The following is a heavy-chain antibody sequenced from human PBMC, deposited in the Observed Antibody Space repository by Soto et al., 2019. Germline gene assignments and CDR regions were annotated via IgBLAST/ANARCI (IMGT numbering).Heavy chain of an antibody. D-gene: IGHD1-1*01. CDR2: IYHSGST. CDR3: ASVPTVAKYFHH. J-gene: IGHJ1*01. Sequence: PSETLSLTCAVSGGSISSGGYSWSWIRQPPGKGLEWIGYIYHSGSTYYNPSLKSRVTISVDRSKNQFSLKLSSVTAADTAVYYCASVPTVAKYFHHWGQGTLVTVSS. CDR1: GGSISSGGYS. V-gene: IGHV4-30-2*02.